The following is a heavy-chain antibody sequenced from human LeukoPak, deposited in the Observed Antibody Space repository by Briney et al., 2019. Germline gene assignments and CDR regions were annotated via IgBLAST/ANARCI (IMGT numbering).Heavy chain of an antibody. CDR2: ISGSAGGT. CDR3: AKRGIVIRGLLIIGFHKEAYYFDS. CDR1: GITLSNYA. Sequence: GGSLRLSCVVSGITLSNYAMSWVRQAPGKGLEWVSGISGSAGGTNYADSVKGRFTISRDNSMNTMYLQMNSLRAEDTAVYFCAKRGIVIRGLLIIGFHKEAYYFDSWGQGILVTVSS. D-gene: IGHD3-10*01. J-gene: IGHJ4*02. V-gene: IGHV3-23*01.